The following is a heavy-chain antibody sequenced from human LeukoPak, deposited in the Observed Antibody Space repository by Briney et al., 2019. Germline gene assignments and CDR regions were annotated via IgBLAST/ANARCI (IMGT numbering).Heavy chain of an antibody. J-gene: IGHJ6*03. V-gene: IGHV4-30-4*08. D-gene: IGHD3-10*01. Sequence: TQTLSLTCTVSGGSISSGDYYWSWIRQPPGKGLEWIGYIYYSGSTYYNPSLKSRVTISVDTSKNQFSLELSSVTAADTAVYYCARHGSPIPADYYYLDVWGKGTTVIVSS. CDR1: GGSISSGDYY. CDR3: ARHGSPIPADYYYLDV. CDR2: IYYSGST.